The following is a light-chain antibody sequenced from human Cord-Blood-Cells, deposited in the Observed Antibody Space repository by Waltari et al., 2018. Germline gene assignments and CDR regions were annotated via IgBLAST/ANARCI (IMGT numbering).Light chain of an antibody. CDR2: EGS. J-gene: IGLJ3*02. V-gene: IGLV2-23*01. Sequence: QSALTQPASVSGSPGQSITISCTGTSSDVGSYNLVPWYQQHPGKAPKLMIYEGSKRPSGVSNLFSGSKSGNTASLTISGLQAEDEADYYCCAYAGSWVFGGGTKLTVL. CDR1: SSDVGSYNL. CDR3: CAYAGSWV.